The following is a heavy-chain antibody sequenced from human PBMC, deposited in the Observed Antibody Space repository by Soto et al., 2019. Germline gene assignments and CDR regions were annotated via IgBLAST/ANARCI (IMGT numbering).Heavy chain of an antibody. D-gene: IGHD3-3*01. J-gene: IGHJ6*02. CDR2: INHSGST. CDR3: ARFTIFGVLIKTYGMDV. V-gene: IGHV4-34*01. CDR1: GGSFSGYY. Sequence: SETLSLTCAVYGGSFSGYYWSWIRQPPGKGLEWIGEINHSGSTNYNPSLKSRVTISVDTSKNQFSLKLSSVTAADTAVYYCARFTIFGVLIKTYGMDVWGQGTTVTVSS.